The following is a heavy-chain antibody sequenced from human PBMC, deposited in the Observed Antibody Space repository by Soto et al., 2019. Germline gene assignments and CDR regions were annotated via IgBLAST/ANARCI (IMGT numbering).Heavy chain of an antibody. Sequence: PSETLSLTCTVSGDSLSTDYWWSWVRQPPGKGLEWIGEIHHSGITNYIQSVRSRVTMSVDKSNNQVSLELRSLRSDDTAVYYCARVEWLGNWFDPWGQGTLVTVSS. J-gene: IGHJ5*02. D-gene: IGHD6-19*01. V-gene: IGHV4-4*02. CDR1: GDSLSTDYW. CDR3: ARVEWLGNWFDP. CDR2: IHHSGIT.